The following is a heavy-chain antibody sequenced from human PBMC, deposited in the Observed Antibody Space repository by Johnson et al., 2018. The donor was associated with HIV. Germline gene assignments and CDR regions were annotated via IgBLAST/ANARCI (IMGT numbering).Heavy chain of an antibody. V-gene: IGHV3-72*01. CDR1: GFTFSSYA. CDR3: ARVGRVYDSSGYAIDAFDI. D-gene: IGHD3-22*01. J-gene: IGHJ3*02. Sequence: VQLVESGGGLVQPGGSLRLSCAASGFTFSSYAMHWVRQAPGKGLEWVGRTRNKANSYTTEYAASVKGRFTISRDDSKNSLYLQMNSLKTEDTAVYYCARVGRVYDSSGYAIDAFDIWGQGTMVTVSS. CDR2: TRNKANSYTT.